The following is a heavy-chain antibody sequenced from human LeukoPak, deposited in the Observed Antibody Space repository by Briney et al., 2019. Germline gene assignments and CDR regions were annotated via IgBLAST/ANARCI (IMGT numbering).Heavy chain of an antibody. CDR1: GGSISSGGYS. J-gene: IGHJ4*02. V-gene: IGHV4-30-2*01. CDR3: ARAGRANSSGYYYVFDY. CDR2: IYHSGST. Sequence: SETLCLTCAVSGGSISSGGYSWSWIRQPPGKGLEWIGYIYHSGSTYYNPSLKSRVTISVDRSKNQFSLKLSSVTAADTAVYYCARAGRANSSGYYYVFDYWGQGTLVTVSS. D-gene: IGHD3-22*01.